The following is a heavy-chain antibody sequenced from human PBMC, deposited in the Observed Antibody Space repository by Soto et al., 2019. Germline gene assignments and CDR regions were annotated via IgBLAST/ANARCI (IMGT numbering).Heavy chain of an antibody. J-gene: IGHJ5*02. CDR3: ATNMEWLRLGGWFDP. D-gene: IGHD5-12*01. CDR2: FDPEDGET. V-gene: IGHV1-24*01. CDR1: GYTLTELS. Sequence: QVQLVQSGAEVQKPGASVKVSCKVSGYTLTELSMHWVRQAPGKGPEWMGGFDPEDGETTYAQKFQGRVTMTEDTSTDAAYMELSILRAEDTAVYYCATNMEWLRLGGWFDPWGQGTLVTVSS.